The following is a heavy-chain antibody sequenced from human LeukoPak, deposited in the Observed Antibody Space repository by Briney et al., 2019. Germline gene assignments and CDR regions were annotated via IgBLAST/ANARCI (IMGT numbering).Heavy chain of an antibody. V-gene: IGHV1-8*01. J-gene: IGHJ6*02. Sequence: ASVKVSCKASGYTFTSYDINWVRQATGQGLEWMGWMDPNSGNTGYAQKFHGRVTMTRNTSISTAYMELSSLRSEDTAVYYCARVDYSSSWYWYYGMDVWGQGTTVTVSS. CDR3: ARVDYSSSWYWYYGMDV. D-gene: IGHD6-13*01. CDR2: MDPNSGNT. CDR1: GYTFTSYD.